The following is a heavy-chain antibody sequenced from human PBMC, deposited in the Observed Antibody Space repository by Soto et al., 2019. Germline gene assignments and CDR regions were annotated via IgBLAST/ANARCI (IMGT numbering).Heavy chain of an antibody. CDR1: GHTFTSYG. J-gene: IGHJ4*02. D-gene: IGHD3-3*01. CDR2: ISAYNGNT. Sequence: ASVKVSCKASGHTFTSYGISWVRQAPGQGLEWMGWISAYNGNTNYAQKLQGRVTMTTDTSTSTAYMELRSLRSDDTAVYYCARSARVYDFWSGYPFDYWGQGTLVTVSS. CDR3: ARSARVYDFWSGYPFDY. V-gene: IGHV1-18*04.